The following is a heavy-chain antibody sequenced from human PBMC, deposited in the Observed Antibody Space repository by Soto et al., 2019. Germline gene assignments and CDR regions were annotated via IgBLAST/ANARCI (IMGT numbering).Heavy chain of an antibody. Sequence: GGSLRLSCAASGFTFSSYGMHWVRQAPGKGLEWVAVISYDGSNKYYADSVKGRFTISRDNSKNTLYLQMNSLRAEDTAVYYCAKEYSSGLPDYWGQGTLVTVSS. CDR3: AKEYSSGLPDY. CDR2: ISYDGSNK. CDR1: GFTFSSYG. J-gene: IGHJ4*02. D-gene: IGHD6-19*01. V-gene: IGHV3-30*18.